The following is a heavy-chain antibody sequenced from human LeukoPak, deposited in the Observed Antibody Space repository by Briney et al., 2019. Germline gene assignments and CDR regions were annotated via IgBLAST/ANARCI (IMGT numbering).Heavy chain of an antibody. J-gene: IGHJ4*02. CDR3: ARVKGGVLRYFDWLTYFDY. V-gene: IGHV1-2*02. CDR1: GYTFTGYY. D-gene: IGHD3-9*01. Sequence: ASVKVSCKASGYTFTGYYMHWVRQAPGQGLEWVGWINPNSGGTNYAQKFQGRVTMTRDTSISTAYMELSRLRSDDTAVYYCARVKGGVLRYFDWLTYFDYWGQGTLVTVSS. CDR2: INPNSGGT.